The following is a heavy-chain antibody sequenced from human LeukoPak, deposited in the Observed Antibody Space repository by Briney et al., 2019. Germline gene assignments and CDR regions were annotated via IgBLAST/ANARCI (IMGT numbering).Heavy chain of an antibody. J-gene: IGHJ4*02. V-gene: IGHV4-39*07. CDR3: ARDLMDTASFVDH. CDR1: GGSISSSSYY. D-gene: IGHD5-18*01. Sequence: KASETLSLTCTVSGGSISSSSYYWGWIRQPPGKGLEWIGSIYYSGSTYYNPSLKSRVTISVDTSKNQFSLKLSSVTAADTAVYYCARDLMDTASFVDHWGQGTLVTVSS. CDR2: IYYSGST.